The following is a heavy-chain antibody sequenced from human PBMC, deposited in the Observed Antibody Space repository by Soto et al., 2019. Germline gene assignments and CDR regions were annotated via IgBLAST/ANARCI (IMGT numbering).Heavy chain of an antibody. J-gene: IGHJ6*02. D-gene: IGHD6-13*01. CDR2: IIPIFGTA. V-gene: IGHV1-69*06. CDR3: AIIAGYSISPQYYYSYGLDV. CDR1: GGTFSSYA. Sequence: QVQLVQSGAEVKKPGSSVKVSCKASGGTFSSYAISWVRQAPGQGLEWMGGIIPIFGTANYAQKFQGRVTITADKSTSTAYMEVRSLRSDDTAVYYCAIIAGYSISPQYYYSYGLDVWGQGTTVTVSS.